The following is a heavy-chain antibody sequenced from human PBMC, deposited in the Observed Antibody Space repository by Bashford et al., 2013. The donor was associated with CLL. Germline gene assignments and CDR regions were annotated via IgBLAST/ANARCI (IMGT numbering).Heavy chain of an antibody. J-gene: IGHJ4*02. V-gene: IGHV6-1*01. CDR3: ARDRYYDFWSGYYIFDY. D-gene: IGHD3-3*01. CDR1: GDSVSSNSAA. CDR2: TYYRSKWYN. Sequence: TCAISGDSVSSNSAAWNWIRQSPSRGLEWLGRTYYRSKWYNDYAVSVKSRITINPDTSKNQFSLQLNSVTPEDTAVYYCARDRYYDFWSGYYIFDYWGQGTLVTVSS.